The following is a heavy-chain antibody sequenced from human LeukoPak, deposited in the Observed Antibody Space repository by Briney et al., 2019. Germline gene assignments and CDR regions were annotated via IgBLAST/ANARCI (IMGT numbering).Heavy chain of an antibody. D-gene: IGHD6-13*01. CDR3: AKHTNQGIVAAPNPWGV. CDR2: ISGSGGNT. V-gene: IGHV3-23*01. Sequence: PGGSLRLSCAASGFTFSSYAMTWVRQAPGRGLEWVSAISGSGGNTYYADSVKGRFTISRDNSKNTLYLQLNSLRAEDTAVYYCAKHTNQGIVAAPNPWGVWGKGTTVTVSS. CDR1: GFTFSSYA. J-gene: IGHJ6*04.